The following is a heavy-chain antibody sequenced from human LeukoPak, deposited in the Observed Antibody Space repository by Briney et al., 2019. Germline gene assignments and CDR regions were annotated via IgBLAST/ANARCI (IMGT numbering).Heavy chain of an antibody. D-gene: IGHD3-9*01. J-gene: IGHJ4*02. CDR1: GFTFSSYV. V-gene: IGHV3-23*01. Sequence: PGGSPRLSCAASGFTFSSYVMSWVCQAPGKGLEWVSGISGSGGTTYYADSVKGRFTISRDNSKNTLYLQMNSLRADDTAVYYCAKDLMGYYDILTGYMGFDYWGQGTLVTVSS. CDR2: ISGSGGTT. CDR3: AKDLMGYYDILTGYMGFDY.